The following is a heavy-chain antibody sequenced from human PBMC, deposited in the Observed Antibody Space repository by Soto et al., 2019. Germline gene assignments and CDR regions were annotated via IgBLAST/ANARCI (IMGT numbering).Heavy chain of an antibody. CDR2: IIPIFGTA. J-gene: IGHJ6*02. D-gene: IGHD4-17*01. Sequence: GASVKVSCKASGGTFSSYAISWVRQAPGQGLEWMGGIIPIFGTANYAQKFQGRVTITADESTSTAYMELSSLRSEDTAVYYCARGGWGDYQTEIHYYYYYGMDVWGQGTTVTVSS. CDR1: GGTFSSYA. CDR3: ARGGWGDYQTEIHYYYYYGMDV. V-gene: IGHV1-69*13.